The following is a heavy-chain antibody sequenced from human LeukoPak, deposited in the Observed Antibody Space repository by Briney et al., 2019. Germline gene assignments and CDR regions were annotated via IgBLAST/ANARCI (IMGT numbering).Heavy chain of an antibody. J-gene: IGHJ4*02. V-gene: IGHV1-8*02. CDR2: MNPNSGNT. Sequence: ASVKVSCKASGGTFSSYAISWVRQAPGQGLEWMGWMNPNSGNTGYAQKFQGRVTMTRNTSISTAYMELSSLRSEDTAVYYCARGDIVVVRYWGQGTLVTVSS. CDR3: ARGDIVVVRY. D-gene: IGHD2-2*01. CDR1: GGTFSSYA.